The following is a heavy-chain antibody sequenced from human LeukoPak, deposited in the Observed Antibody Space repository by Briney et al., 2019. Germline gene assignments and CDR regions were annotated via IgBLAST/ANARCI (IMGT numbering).Heavy chain of an antibody. J-gene: IGHJ4*02. CDR2: IYTSGRT. CDR3: ARTVVIAAAGFDY. D-gene: IGHD6-13*01. CDR1: GGSISSGSYY. Sequence: SQTLSLTCTVSGGSISSGSYYGSWIRQPAGKGLEWIGRIYTSGRTNDNPSHKSRVIISVDTSKNQFSLKLSSVTAADTAVYYCARTVVIAAAGFDYWGQGTLVTVSS. V-gene: IGHV4-61*02.